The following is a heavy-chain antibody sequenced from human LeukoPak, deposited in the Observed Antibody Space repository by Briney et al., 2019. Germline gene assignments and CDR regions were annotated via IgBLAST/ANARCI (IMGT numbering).Heavy chain of an antibody. D-gene: IGHD3-10*01. Sequence: SETLSLTCTVSGGSISSYYWSWIRQPPGKGLEWIGEINHSGSTNYNPSLKSRVTISVDTSKNQFSLKLSSVTAADTAVYYCARDLGTYYYGSGSHFDPWGQGTLVTVSS. CDR1: GGSISSYY. CDR3: ARDLGTYYYGSGSHFDP. J-gene: IGHJ5*02. CDR2: INHSGST. V-gene: IGHV4-34*01.